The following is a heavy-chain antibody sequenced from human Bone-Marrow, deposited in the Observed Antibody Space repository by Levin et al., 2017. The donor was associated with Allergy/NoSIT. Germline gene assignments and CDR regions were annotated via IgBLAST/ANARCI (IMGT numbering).Heavy chain of an antibody. Sequence: GESLKISCVASGFSFNNFAMHWVRQAPGKGLEWVAVISYDGRDQYYADAVKGRFTFSRDNSKNTLYLQMTTLISDDTAVYFCARGGNGYYDKFGLWGRGTRVTVSS. CDR2: ISYDGRDQ. D-gene: IGHD3-22*01. CDR3: ARGGNGYYDKFGL. CDR1: GFSFNNFA. V-gene: IGHV3-30*04. J-gene: IGHJ2*01.